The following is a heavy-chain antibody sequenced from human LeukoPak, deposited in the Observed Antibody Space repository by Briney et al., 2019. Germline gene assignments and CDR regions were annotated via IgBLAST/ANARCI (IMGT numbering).Heavy chain of an antibody. J-gene: IGHJ4*02. Sequence: VASVKVSCKASGYTFTSYGISWVRQAPGQGLEWMGWTSAYNGNTNYAQKLQGRVTMTTDTSTSTAYMELRSLRSDDTAVYYCARVGYSSGPNKLHYFDYWGQGTLVTVSS. CDR3: ARVGYSSGPNKLHYFDY. D-gene: IGHD6-19*01. V-gene: IGHV1-18*01. CDR1: GYTFTSYG. CDR2: TSAYNGNT.